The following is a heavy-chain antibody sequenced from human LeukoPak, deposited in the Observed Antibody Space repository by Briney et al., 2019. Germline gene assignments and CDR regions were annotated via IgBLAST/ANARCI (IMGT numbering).Heavy chain of an antibody. CDR1: GGSISSSSYY. CDR2: IYYSGST. D-gene: IGHD2-2*01. CDR3: AREPVVVPAAIVY. J-gene: IGHJ4*02. V-gene: IGHV4-39*07. Sequence: PSETLSLTCTVSGGSISSSSYYWGWIRQPPGKGLEWIGSIYYSGSTYYNPSLKSRVTISVDTSKNQFSLKLSSVTAADTAVYYCAREPVVVPAAIVYWGQGTLVTVSS.